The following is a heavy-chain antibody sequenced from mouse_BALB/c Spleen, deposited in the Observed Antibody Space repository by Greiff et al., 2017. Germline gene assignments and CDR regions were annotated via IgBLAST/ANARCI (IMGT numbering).Heavy chain of an antibody. CDR2: INPSNGRT. Sequence: QVQLKQPGAELVKPGPSVKLSCKASGYTFTSYWMHWVKRRPGQGLEWIGEINPSNGRTNYNEKFKSKATLTVDKSSSTAYMQLSSLTSEDSAVYYCATSTYWGQGTLVTVSA. CDR3: ATSTY. CDR1: GYTFTSYW. J-gene: IGHJ3*01. V-gene: IGHV1S81*02.